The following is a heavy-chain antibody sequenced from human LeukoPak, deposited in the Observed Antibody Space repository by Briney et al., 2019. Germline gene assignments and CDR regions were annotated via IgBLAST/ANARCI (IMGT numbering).Heavy chain of an antibody. CDR1: GYSISSGYY. Sequence: SGTLSLTCTVSGYSISSGYYWGWIRQPPGKGLEWIGSIYHSGSTYYNPSLKSRVTISVDTSKNQFSLKLSSVTAADTAVYYCARVLGAVSIDYWGQGTLVTVSS. D-gene: IGHD3-10*01. J-gene: IGHJ4*02. V-gene: IGHV4-38-2*02. CDR2: IYHSGST. CDR3: ARVLGAVSIDY.